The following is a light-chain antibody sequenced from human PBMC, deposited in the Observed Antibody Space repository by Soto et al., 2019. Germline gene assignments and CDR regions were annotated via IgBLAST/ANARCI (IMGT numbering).Light chain of an antibody. CDR3: SSYTSSSTYV. CDR1: SSDVGGYNY. V-gene: IGLV2-14*01. J-gene: IGLJ1*01. Sequence: QSALTQPASGSGSPGQSITISCTGTSSDVGGYNYVSWYQQHPGKAPKLMIYDVSNRPSGVSNRFSGSKSGNTASLTISGLQAEDEADYYCSSYTSSSTYVFGTG. CDR2: DVS.